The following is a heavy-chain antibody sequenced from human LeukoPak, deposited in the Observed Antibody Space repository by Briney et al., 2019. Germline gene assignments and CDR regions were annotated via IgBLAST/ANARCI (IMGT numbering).Heavy chain of an antibody. CDR3: ARGPYCSGGSCYSRFDY. CDR1: GASFSGYY. J-gene: IGHJ4*02. Sequence: PSETLSLTCAVYGASFSGYYWSWIRQPPGKGLEWIGEINHSGSTNYNPSLKSRVTISVDTSKNQFSLKLSSVTAADTAVYYCARGPYCSGGSCYSRFDYWGQGTLVTVSS. D-gene: IGHD2-15*01. CDR2: INHSGST. V-gene: IGHV4-34*01.